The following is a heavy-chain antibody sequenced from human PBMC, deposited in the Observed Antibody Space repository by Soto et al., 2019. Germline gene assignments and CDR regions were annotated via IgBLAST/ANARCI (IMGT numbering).Heavy chain of an antibody. CDR3: ASGGETWPKASTLGY. D-gene: IGHD3-16*01. CDR1: GGSISSGGYY. CDR2: IYYSGST. J-gene: IGHJ4*02. Sequence: SETLSLTCTVSGGSISSGGYYWSWIRQHPGKGLEWIGYIYYSGSTYYNPSLKSRVTISVDTSKNQFSLKLSSVTAADTAVYYCASGGETWPKASTLGYWGQGTLVTVSS. V-gene: IGHV4-31*03.